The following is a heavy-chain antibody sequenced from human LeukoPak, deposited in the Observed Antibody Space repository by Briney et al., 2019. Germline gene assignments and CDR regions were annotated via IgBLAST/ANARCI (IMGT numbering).Heavy chain of an antibody. Sequence: GGSLRLSCAASGFTFSRYAMHWVRQAPGKGLEWVAVISYDGSNKYYTDSVKGRFTISRDNSKNTLYLQMNSLRVEDTAVYYCARDRVYYDILTGSYDYWGQGTLVTVSS. CDR2: ISYDGSNK. D-gene: IGHD3-9*01. V-gene: IGHV3-30-3*01. CDR3: ARDRVYYDILTGSYDY. CDR1: GFTFSRYA. J-gene: IGHJ4*02.